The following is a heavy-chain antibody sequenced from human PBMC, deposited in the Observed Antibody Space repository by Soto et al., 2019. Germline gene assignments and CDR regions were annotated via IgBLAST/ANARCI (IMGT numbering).Heavy chain of an antibody. J-gene: IGHJ4*02. CDR3: ARGPRARITMVRGVIDY. D-gene: IGHD3-10*01. Sequence: QVQLVASGGGVVQPGRSLRLSCAASGFTFSSYGMHWVRQAPGKGLEWVAVIWYDGSNKYYADSVKGRFTISRDNSKNTLYLQMNSLRAEDTAVYYCARGPRARITMVRGVIDYWGQGTLVTVSS. V-gene: IGHV3-33*01. CDR1: GFTFSSYG. CDR2: IWYDGSNK.